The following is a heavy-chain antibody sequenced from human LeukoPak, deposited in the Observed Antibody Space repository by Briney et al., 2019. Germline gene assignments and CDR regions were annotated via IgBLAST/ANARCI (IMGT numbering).Heavy chain of an antibody. Sequence: SETLSLTCAVYGGSFSGYYWSWIRQPPGKGLEWIGEINHTGSTNYNPSLKSRVTISVDTSKNQFSLKLSSVTAADTAVYYCARDGYSGNDGLWGQGTLVTVSS. J-gene: IGHJ4*02. V-gene: IGHV4-34*01. CDR1: GGSFSGYY. D-gene: IGHD5-12*01. CDR2: INHTGST. CDR3: ARDGYSGNDGL.